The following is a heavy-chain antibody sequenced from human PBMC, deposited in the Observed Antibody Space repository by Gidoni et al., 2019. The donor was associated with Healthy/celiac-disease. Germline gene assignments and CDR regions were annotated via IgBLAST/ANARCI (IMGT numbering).Heavy chain of an antibody. CDR2: IIPIFGTA. CDR1: VGTFSSYA. J-gene: IGHJ1*01. D-gene: IGHD1-26*01. Sequence: QVQLVQSGAEVKKPGSSVKVSCKASVGTFSSYAISWVRQAPGQGLEWMGGIIPIFGTANYEQKFQGRVTITADESTSTAYMELSSLRSEDTAVYYCARKGWELLGGNLAEYFQHWGQGTLVTVSS. V-gene: IGHV1-69*01. CDR3: ARKGWELLGGNLAEYFQH.